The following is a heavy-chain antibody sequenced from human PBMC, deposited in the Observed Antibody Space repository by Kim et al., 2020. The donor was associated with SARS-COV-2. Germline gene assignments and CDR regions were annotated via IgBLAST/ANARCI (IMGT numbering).Heavy chain of an antibody. D-gene: IGHD3-9*01. J-gene: IGHJ5*02. Sequence: ADSVKGRFTISRDNSKNTLYLQMNSLRAEDTAVYYCAKARSDILTGYYTAWGQGTLVTVSS. V-gene: IGHV3-23*01. CDR3: AKARSDILTGYYTA.